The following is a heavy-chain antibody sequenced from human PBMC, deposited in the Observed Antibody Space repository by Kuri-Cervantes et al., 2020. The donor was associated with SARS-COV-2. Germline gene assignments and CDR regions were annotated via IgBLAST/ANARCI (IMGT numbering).Heavy chain of an antibody. V-gene: IGHV3-53*01. J-gene: IGHJ4*02. Sequence: GESLKISCAASGFTVSSNYMSWVRQAPGKGLEWVSVIYSGGSTYYADSVKGRFTISRDNSKNTLYLQMNSLRAEDTAVYYCARAGDITMIVEYYFDYWGQGTLVTVSS. CDR1: GFTVSSNY. D-gene: IGHD3-22*01. CDR3: ARAGDITMIVEYYFDY. CDR2: IYSGGST.